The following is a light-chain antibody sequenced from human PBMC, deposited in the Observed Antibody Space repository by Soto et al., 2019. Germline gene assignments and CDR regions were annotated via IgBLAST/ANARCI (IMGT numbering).Light chain of an antibody. V-gene: IGKV3-15*01. J-gene: IGKJ1*01. Sequence: EIVMTQSPATLSVSPGERATLSCRASQSVSSNLAWYQQKPGQAPRLLIYGASTRATGIPARFSGSGSGTEFTLTISSLHSENFAIDYCQHYNNWPPWTFGQGTKVEIK. CDR2: GAS. CDR3: QHYNNWPPWT. CDR1: QSVSSN.